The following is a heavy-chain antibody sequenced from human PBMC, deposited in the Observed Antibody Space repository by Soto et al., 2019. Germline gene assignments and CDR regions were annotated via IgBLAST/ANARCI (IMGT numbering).Heavy chain of an antibody. CDR1: GFTFDDYA. D-gene: IGHD5-12*01. J-gene: IGHJ6*02. CDR2: ISWNRGSI. Sequence: EVQLVASGGGLVQLGRSLSLSCAASGFTFDDYAMHWVRHAPGKGLEWVPGISWNRGSIGYADSVKGRFTISRDNAKNSLYPQLHSLIAENKALYYCAKDIGLVNYYYGMDGWGQGTTVAVS. CDR3: AKDIGLVNYYYGMDG. V-gene: IGHV3-9*01.